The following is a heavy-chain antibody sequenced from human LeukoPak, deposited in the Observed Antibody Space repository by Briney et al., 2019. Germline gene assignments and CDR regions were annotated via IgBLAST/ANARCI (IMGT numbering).Heavy chain of an antibody. CDR3: GRRFDY. CDR2: ISYDGSNK. J-gene: IGHJ4*02. V-gene: IGHV3-30-3*01. Sequence: GRSLRLSCAASGFTFSSYAMHWVRQAPGKGLEWVAVISYDGSNKYYADSVKGRFTISRDNSKNTLYPQMNSLRAEDTAVYYCGRRFDYWGQGTLVTVSS. CDR1: GFTFSSYA.